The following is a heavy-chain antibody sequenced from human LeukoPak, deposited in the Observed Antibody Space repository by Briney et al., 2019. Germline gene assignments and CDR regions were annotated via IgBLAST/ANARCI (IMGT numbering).Heavy chain of an antibody. D-gene: IGHD6-13*01. CDR3: ARDSSSCPNDY. Sequence: GGSLRLSCAASGFTFSSYEMNWVRRAPGKGLEWVSYISSSGSTIYYADSVKGRFTISRDNAKNSLYLQMNSLRAEDTAVYYCARDSSSCPNDYWGQGTLVTVSS. CDR2: ISSSGSTI. J-gene: IGHJ4*02. V-gene: IGHV3-48*03. CDR1: GFTFSSYE.